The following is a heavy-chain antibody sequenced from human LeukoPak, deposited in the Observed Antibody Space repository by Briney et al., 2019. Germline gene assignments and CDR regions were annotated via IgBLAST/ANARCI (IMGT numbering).Heavy chain of an antibody. V-gene: IGHV3-64*01. CDR1: GFTFSNAW. J-gene: IGHJ4*02. D-gene: IGHD6-6*01. Sequence: GGSLRLSCAASGFTFSNAWMSWVRQAPGKGLEYVSAISSNGGSTYYANSVKGRFTISRDNSKNTLYLQMGSLRAEDMAVYYCARDKLGSSDYWGQGTLVTVSS. CDR3: ARDKLGSSDY. CDR2: ISSNGGST.